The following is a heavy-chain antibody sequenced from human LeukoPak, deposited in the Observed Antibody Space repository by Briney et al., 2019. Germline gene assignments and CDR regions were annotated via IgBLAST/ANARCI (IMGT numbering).Heavy chain of an antibody. Sequence: PGRSLRLSCAASGFTFDDYAMHWVRQAPGKGLEWVSGLNWNSGGIVYADSVKGRFTISRDNAKGSLYLQMNSLRDEDTAVYYCARDWFHAIDYWGQGILVTVSS. J-gene: IGHJ4*02. CDR2: LNWNSGGI. V-gene: IGHV3-9*01. CDR1: GFTFDDYA. D-gene: IGHD2/OR15-2a*01. CDR3: ARDWFHAIDY.